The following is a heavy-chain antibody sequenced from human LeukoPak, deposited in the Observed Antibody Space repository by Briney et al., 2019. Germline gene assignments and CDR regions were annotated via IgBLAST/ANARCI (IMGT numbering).Heavy chain of an antibody. V-gene: IGHV1-2*02. CDR3: ARDSVFRDYVWGNKGLGY. CDR2: INPNSGGT. D-gene: IGHD3-16*01. J-gene: IGHJ4*02. Sequence: ASVTVSCKASGYTFTGYYVHWVRQAPGQGLEWMGWINPNSGGTNYAQKFQGRVTMTRDTSISTAYMELSRLRSDDTAVYYCARDSVFRDYVWGNKGLGYWGQGTLVTVSS. CDR1: GYTFTGYY.